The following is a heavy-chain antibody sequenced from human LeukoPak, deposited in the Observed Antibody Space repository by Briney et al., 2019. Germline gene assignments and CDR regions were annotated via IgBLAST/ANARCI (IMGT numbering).Heavy chain of an antibody. Sequence: SVKVSCKASGGTFSSYAISWVRQAPGQGLEWMGGIIPIFGTANYAQKFQGRVTITADESTSTAYMELSSLRSEDTAVYYCAREAGGSSGWYEVYNWFDPWGQGTLVTVSS. CDR2: IIPIFGTA. CDR3: AREAGGSSGWYEVYNWFDP. CDR1: GGTFSSYA. J-gene: IGHJ5*02. V-gene: IGHV1-69*13. D-gene: IGHD6-19*01.